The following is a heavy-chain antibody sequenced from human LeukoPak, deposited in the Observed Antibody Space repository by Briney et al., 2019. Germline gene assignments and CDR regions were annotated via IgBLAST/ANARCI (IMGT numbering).Heavy chain of an antibody. V-gene: IGHV4-39*01. D-gene: IGHD5-18*01. CDR1: GGSISSSSYY. Sequence: PSESLSLTCTVSGGSISSSSYYWVWIRQPPGKGLEWIGRIFYRGSTYYNPSLKSRVTISLDTSKNQFSLKLSSVTAADTAMYYCARQAGYSYGYVGYYFDSWGQGTLVTVSS. CDR2: IFYRGST. J-gene: IGHJ4*02. CDR3: ARQAGYSYGYVGYYFDS.